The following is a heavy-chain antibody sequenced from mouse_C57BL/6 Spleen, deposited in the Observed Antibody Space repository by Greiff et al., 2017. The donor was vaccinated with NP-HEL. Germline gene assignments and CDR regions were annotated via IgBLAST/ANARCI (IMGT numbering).Heavy chain of an antibody. J-gene: IGHJ4*01. D-gene: IGHD2-4*01. CDR2: ISTYYGDA. V-gene: IGHV1-67*01. CDR1: GYTFTDYA. Sequence: QVQLKESGPELVRPGVSVKISCKGSGYTFTDYAMHWVKQSHAKSLEWIGVISTYYGDASYNQKFKEKATMTVDKSSSKAYMELARLTSEDSAVDYCASHYDDDDGYYAMDYWGQGTSVTVSS. CDR3: ASHYDDDDGYYAMDY.